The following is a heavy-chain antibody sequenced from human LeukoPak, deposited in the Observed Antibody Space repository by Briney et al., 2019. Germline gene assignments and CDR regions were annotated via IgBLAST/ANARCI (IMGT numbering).Heavy chain of an antibody. CDR1: GYTFTSYG. J-gene: IGHJ4*02. CDR3: ARDAPLIVGAAATKV. D-gene: IGHD6-13*01. Sequence: ASVKVSCKASGYTFTSYGISWVRRAPGQGLEWMGWISAYNGNTNYAQKLQGRVTMTTDTSTSTAYMELRSLRSDDTAVYYCARDAPLIVGAAATKVWGQGTLVTVSS. V-gene: IGHV1-18*01. CDR2: ISAYNGNT.